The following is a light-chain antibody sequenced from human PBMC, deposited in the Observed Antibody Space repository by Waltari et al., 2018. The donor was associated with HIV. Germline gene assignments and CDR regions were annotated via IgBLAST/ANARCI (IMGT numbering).Light chain of an antibody. J-gene: IGLJ3*02. CDR1: SSNIGSNT. Sequence: QSVLNQSPSASGTPGQRVIISCSGSSSNIGSNTVTWYQQFPGTAPKLLIYSYGQRPSGVPERFPVSKSATSASLAISGLRSEDEADYYCATWDDSLNAWVFGGGTKLTVL. CDR3: ATWDDSLNAWV. CDR2: SYG. V-gene: IGLV1-44*01.